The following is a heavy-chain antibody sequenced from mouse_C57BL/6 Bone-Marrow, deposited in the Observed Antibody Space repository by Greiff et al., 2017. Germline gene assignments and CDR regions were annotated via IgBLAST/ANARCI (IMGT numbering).Heavy chain of an antibody. Sequence: VQLQQSGPELVKPGASVKISCKASGYAFSSSWMNWVKQRPGKGLEWIGRIYPGDGDTNYNGKFKGKATLTADKSSSTAYMQLSSLTSEDSAVYFCARGLYYYGSTDWYFDVWGTGTTVTVSS. CDR2: IYPGDGDT. J-gene: IGHJ1*03. CDR3: ARGLYYYGSTDWYFDV. D-gene: IGHD1-1*01. CDR1: GYAFSSSW. V-gene: IGHV1-82*01.